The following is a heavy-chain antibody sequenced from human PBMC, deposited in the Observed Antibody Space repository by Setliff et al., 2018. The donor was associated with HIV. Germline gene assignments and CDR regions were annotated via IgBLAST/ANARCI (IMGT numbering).Heavy chain of an antibody. CDR3: TRKKTGQFGAFNM. CDR1: GDSFSGSY. D-gene: IGHD7-27*01. CDR2: VNHNGGT. V-gene: IGHV4-34*01. Sequence: PSETLSLTCAVYGDSFSGSYWSWTRQSPGTGLEWIGEVNHNGGTNYNPSLKSRVVVSVDRSKNQLSLKLISVTAADTAVYYCTRKKTGQFGAFNMWGRGTLVTVSS. J-gene: IGHJ3*02.